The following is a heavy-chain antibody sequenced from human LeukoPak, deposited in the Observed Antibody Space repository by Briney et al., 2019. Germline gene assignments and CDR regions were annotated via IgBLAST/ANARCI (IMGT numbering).Heavy chain of an antibody. V-gene: IGHV1-69*13. CDR1: GYTFTSYA. D-gene: IGHD4-23*01. CDR2: IIPIFGTA. CDR3: ARGGGNGGGWVGHYYYMDV. J-gene: IGHJ6*03. Sequence: ASVKVSCKASGYTFTSYAISWVRQAPGQGLEGMGGIIPIFGTANYAQKFQGRVTITADESTSTAYMELSSLRSEDTAVYYCARGGGNGGGWVGHYYYMDVWGKGTTVTVSS.